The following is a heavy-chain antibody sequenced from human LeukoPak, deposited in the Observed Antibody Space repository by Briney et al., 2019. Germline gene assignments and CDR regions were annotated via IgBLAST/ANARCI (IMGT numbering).Heavy chain of an antibody. CDR2: IIPIFGTA. CDR1: GGTFSSYA. CDR3: ARGPYVLLWFGEFPSFDY. J-gene: IGHJ4*02. D-gene: IGHD3-10*01. Sequence: SVKVSCKASGGTFSSYAISWVRQAPGQGLEWMGGIIPIFGTANYAQKLQGRVTMTTDTSTSTAYMELRSLRSDDTAVYYCARGPYVLLWFGEFPSFDYWGQGTLVAVSS. V-gene: IGHV1-69*05.